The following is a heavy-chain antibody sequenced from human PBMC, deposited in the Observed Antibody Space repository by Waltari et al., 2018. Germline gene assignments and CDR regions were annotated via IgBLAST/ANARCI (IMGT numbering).Heavy chain of an antibody. CDR2: ISYDGSNK. D-gene: IGHD6-13*01. CDR3: ARARSSSWYGVLDY. V-gene: IGHV3-30-3*01. J-gene: IGHJ4*02. Sequence: QVQLVESGGGVVQPGRSLRLSCAASGFTFRSYAMHWVRPAPGKGLEWVAVISYDGSNKYYADSVKGRFTISRDNSKNTLYLQMNSLRAEDTAVYYCARARSSSWYGVLDYWGQGTLVTVSS. CDR1: GFTFRSYA.